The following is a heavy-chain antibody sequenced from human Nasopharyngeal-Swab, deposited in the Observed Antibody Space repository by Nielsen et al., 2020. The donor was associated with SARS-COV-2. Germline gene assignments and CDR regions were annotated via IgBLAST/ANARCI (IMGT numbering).Heavy chain of an antibody. J-gene: IGHJ4*02. V-gene: IGHV3-15*01. CDR2: IKSKTDGGTT. D-gene: IGHD4-23*01. CDR1: GFTFSNAW. Sequence: GESLKISCAASGFTFSNAWMSWVRQAPGKGLEWVGRIKSKTDGGTTDYAAPVKGRFTISRDDSKNTLYLQMNSLRAEDTAVYYCAREDYGGNMNYWGQGTLVTVSS. CDR3: AREDYGGNMNY.